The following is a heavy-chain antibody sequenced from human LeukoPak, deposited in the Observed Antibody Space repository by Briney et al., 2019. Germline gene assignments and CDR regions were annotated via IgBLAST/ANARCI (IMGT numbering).Heavy chain of an antibody. V-gene: IGHV3-23*01. CDR3: AKSRKPHTLLSSSWYSAVDY. CDR1: GFTFSSYA. J-gene: IGHJ4*02. Sequence: AGGSLRLSCAASGFTFSSYAMSWVRQAPGKGLEWVSAISGSGGSTYYADSVKGRFTISRDNSKNTLYLQMNSLRAEDTAVYYCAKSRKPHTLLSSSWYSAVDYWGQGTLVTVSS. D-gene: IGHD6-13*01. CDR2: ISGSGGST.